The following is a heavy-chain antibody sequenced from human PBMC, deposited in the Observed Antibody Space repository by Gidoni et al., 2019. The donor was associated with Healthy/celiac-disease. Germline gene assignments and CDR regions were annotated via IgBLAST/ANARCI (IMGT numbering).Heavy chain of an antibody. D-gene: IGHD6-6*01. CDR2: IYDSGST. J-gene: IGHJ4*02. CDR1: GGSISRYY. CDR3: ARASIAALTFDY. V-gene: IGHV4-59*01. Sequence: QVLLQESGPGLVKPSETLSLTCTVAGGSISRYYWSWIRQPPGKGLEWIGYIYDSGSTNYNPSLKGRVTISVDTSKNQFSLKLSSVTAADTAVYYCARASIAALTFDYWGQGTLVTVSS.